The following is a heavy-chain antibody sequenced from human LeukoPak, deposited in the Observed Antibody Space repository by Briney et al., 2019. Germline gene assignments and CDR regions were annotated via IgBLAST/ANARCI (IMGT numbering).Heavy chain of an antibody. CDR3: ARGEKRIAAAGRTNWFDP. J-gene: IGHJ5*02. CDR1: GGSISSYY. Sequence: SETLSLTCTVSGGSISSYYWSWIRQPPGKGLEWIGYIYYSGSTYYNPSLKSRVTISVDTSKNQFSLKLSSVTAADTAVYYCARGEKRIAAAGRTNWFDPWGQGTLVTVSS. V-gene: IGHV4-59*12. CDR2: IYYSGST. D-gene: IGHD6-13*01.